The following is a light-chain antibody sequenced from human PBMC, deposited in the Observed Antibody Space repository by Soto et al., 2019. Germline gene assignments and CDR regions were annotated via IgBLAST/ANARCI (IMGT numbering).Light chain of an antibody. CDR3: QQYENRPYT. Sequence: DIQMTQSPSSLSASIGDRVSFTCQASQDLSKFLNWYQHKPGQAPSLLIYDASKSHFGVPSRFSGSGSGTDFTFTISSLQPEDNATYYCQQYENRPYTVGPGTKVDSK. CDR2: DAS. V-gene: IGKV1-33*01. CDR1: QDLSKF. J-gene: IGKJ3*01.